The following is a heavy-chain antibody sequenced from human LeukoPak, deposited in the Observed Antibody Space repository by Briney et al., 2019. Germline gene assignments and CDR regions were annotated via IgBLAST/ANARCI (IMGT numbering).Heavy chain of an antibody. Sequence: SVKVSCKTSGGTFSSYAISWVRQAPGQGLEWMGGIIPIFNTTNYAQKFQARVTITADESTNTAYMELSSLRSGDTAVYYCATEYCTTSSCYPPFDYWGQGTLVTVSS. J-gene: IGHJ4*02. V-gene: IGHV1-69*01. CDR3: ATEYCTTSSCYPPFDY. D-gene: IGHD2-2*01. CDR2: IIPIFNTT. CDR1: GGTFSSYA.